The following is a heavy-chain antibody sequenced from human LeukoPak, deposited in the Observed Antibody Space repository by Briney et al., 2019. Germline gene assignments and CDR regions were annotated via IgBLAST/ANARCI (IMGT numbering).Heavy chain of an antibody. CDR1: GGSISSGDYY. CDR3: ARCPYSSSWYVGEDY. D-gene: IGHD6-13*01. V-gene: IGHV4-30-4*01. J-gene: IGHJ4*02. CDR2: ISHSGGT. Sequence: SQTLSLTCTVSGGSISSGDYYWSWIRQPPGKGLEWIAYISHSGGTYYNPSLKSRATISLDTSRNQFSLKLSSVTAADTAVYYCARCPYSSSWYVGEDYWGQGTLVTVSS.